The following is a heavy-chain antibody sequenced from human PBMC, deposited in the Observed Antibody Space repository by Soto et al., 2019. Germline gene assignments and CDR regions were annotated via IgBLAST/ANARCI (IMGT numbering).Heavy chain of an antibody. V-gene: IGHV4-31*03. CDR2: IYYSGST. CDR1: GGSISSGGYY. CDR3: ARGYYDFWSGYYSNWFDP. J-gene: IGHJ5*02. Sequence: PSETLSLTCTVSGGSISSGGYYWSWIRQHPGKGLEWIGYIYYSGSTYYNPSLKSRVTISVDTSKNQSSLKLSSVTAADTAVYYCARGYYDFWSGYYSNWFDPWGQGTLVTVSS. D-gene: IGHD3-3*01.